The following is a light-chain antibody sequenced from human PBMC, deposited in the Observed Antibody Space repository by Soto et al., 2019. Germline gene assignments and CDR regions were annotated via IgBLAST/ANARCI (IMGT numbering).Light chain of an antibody. CDR2: SAS. CDR3: QTYKSAPWT. CDR1: QGIRNY. J-gene: IGKJ1*01. Sequence: DIQMTQSPSSLSAAVGDRVTITCRASQGIRNYLTWYQQKPGKAPKVLIYSASTLQSGVPSRFSASGYGTDFTLTISSLQPEDVATYYCQTYKSAPWTFGQGTKVEIK. V-gene: IGKV1-27*01.